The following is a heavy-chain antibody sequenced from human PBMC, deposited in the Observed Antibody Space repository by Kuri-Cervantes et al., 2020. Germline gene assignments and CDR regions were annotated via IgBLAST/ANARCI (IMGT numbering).Heavy chain of an antibody. CDR2: ISYDGSNK. CDR1: GFTFSSYS. CDR3: AREVSILDSRFFDY. Sequence: GGSLRLSCAASGFTFSSYSMNWVRQAPGKGLEWVAVISYDGSNKYYADSVKGRFTISRDNSKNTLYLQMNSLRAEDTAVYYCAREVSILDSRFFDYWGQGTLVTVSS. J-gene: IGHJ4*02. V-gene: IGHV3-30*03. D-gene: IGHD5/OR15-5a*01.